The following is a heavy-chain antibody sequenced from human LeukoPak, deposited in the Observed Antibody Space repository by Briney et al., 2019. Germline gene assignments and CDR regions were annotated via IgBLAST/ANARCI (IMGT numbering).Heavy chain of an antibody. V-gene: IGHV4-59*12. D-gene: IGHD2-15*01. Sequence: SETLSLTCTVSGGSISSYYWSWIRQPPGKGLEWIGYIYHSGSTYYNPSLKSRVTISVDRSKNQFSLKLSSVTAADTAVYYCARELGGSGPFGYWGQGTLVTVSS. J-gene: IGHJ4*02. CDR1: GGSISSYY. CDR3: ARELGGSGPFGY. CDR2: IYHSGST.